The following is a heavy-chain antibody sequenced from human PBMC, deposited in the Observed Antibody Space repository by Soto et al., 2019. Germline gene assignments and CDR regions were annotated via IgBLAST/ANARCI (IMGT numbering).Heavy chain of an antibody. Sequence: TSETLSVSCTVAGGSVSSGLFSWSWIRQPPGKGLEWIGYIYRSGSTYYNPSLKSRVTISVDNAKNSLYLQMNSLRDEDTAVYYCARAYAHIVVVTATNWYFDLWGRGTLVTVSS. CDR2: IYRSGST. J-gene: IGHJ2*01. D-gene: IGHD2-21*02. V-gene: IGHV4-30-2*01. CDR3: ARAYAHIVVVTATNWYFDL. CDR1: GGSVSSGLFS.